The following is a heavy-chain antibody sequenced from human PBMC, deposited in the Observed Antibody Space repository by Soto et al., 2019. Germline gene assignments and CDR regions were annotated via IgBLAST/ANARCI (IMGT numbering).Heavy chain of an antibody. V-gene: IGHV3-74*01. Sequence: EVQLVESGGGLVQPGGSLRLSCAASGFTFSSYWMHWVRQAPGKGLVWVSRINSDGSSTSYADSVKGRFTISRDNAKNTLYLQMNSLRSQDTAVDYCASDYGDYEGYYYYYMDVWGKGTTVTVSS. CDR3: ASDYGDYEGYYYYYMDV. D-gene: IGHD4-17*01. CDR2: INSDGSST. CDR1: GFTFSSYW. J-gene: IGHJ6*03.